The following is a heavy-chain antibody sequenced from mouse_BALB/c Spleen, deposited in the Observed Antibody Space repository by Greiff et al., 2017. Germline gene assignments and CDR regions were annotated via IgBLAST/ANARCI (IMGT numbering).Heavy chain of an antibody. CDR3: ARLYYYGSSHDYFDY. CDR1: GFTFSSYA. CDR2: ISSGGSYT. J-gene: IGHJ2*01. D-gene: IGHD1-1*01. V-gene: IGHV5-9-4*01. Sequence: DVKLVESGGGLVKPGGSLKLSCAASGFTFSSYAMSWVRQSPEKRLEWVAEISSGGSYTYYPDTVTGRFTISRDNAKNTLYLEMSSLRSEDTAMYYCARLYYYGSSHDYFDYWGQGTTLTVSS.